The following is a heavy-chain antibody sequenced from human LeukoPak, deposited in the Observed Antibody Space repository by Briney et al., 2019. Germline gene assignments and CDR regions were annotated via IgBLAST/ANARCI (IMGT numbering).Heavy chain of an antibody. CDR2: INHSGIT. J-gene: IGHJ4*02. CDR3: ATVGTYGRIQD. V-gene: IGHV4-34*01. Sequence: SETLSLTCAVYGGSFSDYYWSWIRQPPGKGLEWNAEINHSGITNYNPSLKSRVTISADTSKNQFSLKLSSVTAADTAVYYCATVGTYGRIQDWGQGTLVTVSS. D-gene: IGHD5-18*01. CDR1: GGSFSDYY.